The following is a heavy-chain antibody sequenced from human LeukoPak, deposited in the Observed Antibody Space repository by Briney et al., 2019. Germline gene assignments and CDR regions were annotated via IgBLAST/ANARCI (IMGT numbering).Heavy chain of an antibody. CDR2: ISGSGGST. CDR3: AKGSKAVLFTRDHYMDV. V-gene: IGHV3-23*01. J-gene: IGHJ6*03. D-gene: IGHD6-19*01. Sequence: GGSLRLSCAASGFTFSSYAMSWVRQAPGKGLEWVSAISGSGGSTYYADSVKRRFTISRDNSKNTLYLQMNSLRAEDTAVYFCAKGSKAVLFTRDHYMDVWGKGTTVTISS. CDR1: GFTFSSYA.